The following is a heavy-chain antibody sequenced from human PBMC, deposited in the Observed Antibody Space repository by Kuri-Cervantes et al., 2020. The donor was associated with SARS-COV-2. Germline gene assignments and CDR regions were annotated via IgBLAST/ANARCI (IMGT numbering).Heavy chain of an antibody. CDR2: ISYDGSNK. J-gene: IGHJ3*02. CDR3: ARDQDDYSNYHAFDI. CDR1: GFTFSSYA. Sequence: GESLKISCAASGFTFSSYAMHWVRQAPGKGLEWVAVISYDGSNKYYADSVKGRFPISRDNSKNTLYLQMNSLRAEDTAVYYCARDQDDYSNYHAFDIWGQGTMVTVSS. V-gene: IGHV3-30*04. D-gene: IGHD4-11*01.